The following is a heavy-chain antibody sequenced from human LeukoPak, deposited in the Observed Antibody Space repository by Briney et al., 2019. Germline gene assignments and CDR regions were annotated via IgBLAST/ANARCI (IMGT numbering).Heavy chain of an antibody. J-gene: IGHJ4*02. CDR3: ARVPWIQLWSPSFDY. D-gene: IGHD5-18*01. CDR2: ISSSSSTI. V-gene: IGHV3-48*02. Sequence: GGSLRLSCAASGFTFSSYSMNWVRQAPGKGLEWVSYISSSSSTIYYADSVKGRFTISRDNAKNSLYLQMNSLRDEDTAVYYCARVPWIQLWSPSFDYWGQGTLVTVSS. CDR1: GFTFSSYS.